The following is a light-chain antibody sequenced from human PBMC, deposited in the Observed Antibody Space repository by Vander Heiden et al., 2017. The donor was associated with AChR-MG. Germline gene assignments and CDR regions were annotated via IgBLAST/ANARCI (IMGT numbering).Light chain of an antibody. V-gene: IGLV1-40*01. J-gene: IGLJ2*01. CDR3: QSYDSSLNVV. Sequence: QSVLTPPPPASGAPGQRVTISCTGSSSNLGAGYDVHWFQQLPKTAPKLVIANNFDRPSGVPDRFSGSKSGTSASLTITGLQAEDEADYYCQSYDSSLNVVFGGGTKVTVL. CDR1: SSNLGAGYD. CDR2: NNF.